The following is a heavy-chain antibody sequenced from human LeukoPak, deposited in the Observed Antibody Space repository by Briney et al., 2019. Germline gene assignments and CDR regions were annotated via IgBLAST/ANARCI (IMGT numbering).Heavy chain of an antibody. D-gene: IGHD3-10*01. CDR2: INPNSGGT. V-gene: IGHV1-2*02. CDR1: GYTFTGHY. J-gene: IGHJ4*02. CDR3: ARDLGADYYGPHYFDY. Sequence: ASVKVSCKASGYTFTGHYMHWVRQAPGQGLEWMGWINPNSGGTNYAQKFQGRVTMTRDTSISTAYMELSRLRSDDTAVYYCARDLGADYYGPHYFDYWGQGTLVTVSS.